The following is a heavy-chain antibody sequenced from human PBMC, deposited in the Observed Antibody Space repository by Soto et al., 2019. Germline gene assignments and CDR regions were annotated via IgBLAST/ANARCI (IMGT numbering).Heavy chain of an antibody. Sequence: QITLKESGPTLVKPTQTLTLTCTFSGFSLSTSGVGVGWIRQPPGKALEWLALIYWDDDKRDSPSLKNRLNITKETSKNLVVLTMTNIDPVDTATYYCAHSPYSSSSYYFDAWGQGTLVTVSS. CDR3: AHSPYSSSSYYFDA. CDR2: IYWDDDK. CDR1: GFSLSTSGVG. D-gene: IGHD6-6*01. J-gene: IGHJ4*02. V-gene: IGHV2-5*02.